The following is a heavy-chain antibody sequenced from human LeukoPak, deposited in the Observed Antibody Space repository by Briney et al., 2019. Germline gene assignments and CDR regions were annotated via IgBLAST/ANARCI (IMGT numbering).Heavy chain of an antibody. CDR3: ARHLYSSSSRAFDI. CDR2: IYYSGST. CDR1: GGSISSSSYY. J-gene: IGHJ3*02. D-gene: IGHD6-13*01. Sequence: SETLSLTCTVSGGSISSSSYYWGWIRQPPGKGLEWIGSIYYSGSTYSNPSLKSRVTISVDTSKNQFSLKLSSVTAADTAVYYCARHLYSSSSRAFDIWGQGTMVTVSS. V-gene: IGHV4-39*01.